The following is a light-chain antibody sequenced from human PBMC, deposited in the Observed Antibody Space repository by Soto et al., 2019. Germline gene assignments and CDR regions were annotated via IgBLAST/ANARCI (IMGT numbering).Light chain of an antibody. Sequence: AIRMTQSPSSISAFTGDRVTITCRASQPISTYLAWYQQKPGTAPTLLIYAASTLQSGVPSRFSGSGSGTDFTFTISCLQSEDFATYFCQQYYTYPLAFGQGTKVEIK. CDR2: AAS. CDR3: QQYYTYPLA. V-gene: IGKV1-8*01. J-gene: IGKJ1*01. CDR1: QPISTY.